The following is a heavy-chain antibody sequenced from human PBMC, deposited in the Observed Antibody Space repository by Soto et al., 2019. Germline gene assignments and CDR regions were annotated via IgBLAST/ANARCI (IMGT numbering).Heavy chain of an antibody. V-gene: IGHV4-59*01. D-gene: IGHD6-19*01. CDR2: IYYSGST. CDR1: GGSISSYY. CDR3: ARGYSSGWFDY. J-gene: IGHJ4*02. Sequence: QVQLQESGPGLVKPSETLSLTCTVSGGSISSYYWSWIRQPPGKGLEWIGYIYYSGSTNYNPSLKSRVTISVDTAKNQFSLKLSSVTAADTAVDYCARGYSSGWFDYWGQGTLVTVSS.